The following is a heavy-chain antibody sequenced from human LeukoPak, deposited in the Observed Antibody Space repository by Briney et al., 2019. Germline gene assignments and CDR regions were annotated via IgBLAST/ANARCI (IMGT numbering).Heavy chain of an antibody. CDR1: GYSFTCYW. J-gene: IGHJ6*03. CDR3: ASHNQPPSFYYYYYMDV. Sequence: GEALKISCKCSGYSFTCYWIGWVRHMPGEGVEWRGILYPGDSDIRSCLSVQGQVTISADKSISTAYLQWSSLKASDTAMYYYASHNQPPSFYYYYYMDVWGKGTTVTVSS. V-gene: IGHV5-51*01. D-gene: IGHD1-14*01. CDR2: LYPGDSDI.